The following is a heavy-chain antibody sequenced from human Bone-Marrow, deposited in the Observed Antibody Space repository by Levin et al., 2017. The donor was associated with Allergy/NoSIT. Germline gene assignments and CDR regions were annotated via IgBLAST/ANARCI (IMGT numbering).Heavy chain of an antibody. CDR2: INTGGTT. J-gene: IGHJ4*02. CDR3: TYGWARD. Sequence: GGSLRLSCVVSGLSVSSNYINWVRQGPGKGLEWVSNINTGGTTYYADSVKGRFTISRDNSKDTVYLQMNSLRVDDTAVYYCTYGWARDWGQGTLVTVSS. D-gene: IGHD6-19*01. CDR1: GLSVSSNY. V-gene: IGHV3-66*01.